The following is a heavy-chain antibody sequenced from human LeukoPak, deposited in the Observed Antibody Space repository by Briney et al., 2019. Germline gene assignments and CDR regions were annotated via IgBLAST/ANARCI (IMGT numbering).Heavy chain of an antibody. Sequence: ASVTVSCKASGYTFTSYGISWVRQAPGQGLEWMGWISAYNGNTNYAQKLQGRVTMTTDTSTSTAYMELRSLRSDDTAVYCCARAMGELGYCSSTSCYVAPPDYWGQGTLVTVSS. CDR3: ARAMGELGYCSSTSCYVAPPDY. D-gene: IGHD2-2*01. V-gene: IGHV1-18*04. J-gene: IGHJ4*02. CDR1: GYTFTSYG. CDR2: ISAYNGNT.